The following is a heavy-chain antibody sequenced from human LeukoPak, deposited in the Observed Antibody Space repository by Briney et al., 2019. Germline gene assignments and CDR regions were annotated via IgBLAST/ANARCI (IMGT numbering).Heavy chain of an antibody. V-gene: IGHV3-48*04. Sequence: GGSLRLSCAASGFTFNTYTMSWVRQAPGKGLEWVSYISSSGSTIYYADSVKGRFTISRDNAKNSLYLQMNSLRAEDTAVYYCAELGITMIGGVWGKGTTVTISS. D-gene: IGHD3-10*02. CDR1: GFTFNTYT. CDR2: ISSSGSTI. CDR3: AELGITMIGGV. J-gene: IGHJ6*04.